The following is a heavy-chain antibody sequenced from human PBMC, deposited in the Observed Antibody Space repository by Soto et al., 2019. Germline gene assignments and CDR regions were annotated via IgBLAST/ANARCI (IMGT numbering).Heavy chain of an antibody. V-gene: IGHV1-69*12. J-gene: IGHJ6*02. CDR3: ARGDATKIVVTTYYVMDV. CDR2: IIPVFGTA. Sequence: QVQLVQSGAEVKKPGSSVKVSCKASGGTLSNYGISWVRQAPGQGLEWMGGIIPVFGTANYAKKFQGRVTITAHESTSTVYMEVPSLRSEDTAVYYRARGDATKIVVTTYYVMDVCGQGTTVTVSS. CDR1: GGTLSNYG. D-gene: IGHD4-17*01.